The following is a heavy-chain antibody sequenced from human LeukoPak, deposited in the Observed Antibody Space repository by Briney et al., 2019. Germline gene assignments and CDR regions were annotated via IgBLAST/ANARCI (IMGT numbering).Heavy chain of an antibody. V-gene: IGHV3-49*04. J-gene: IGHJ3*02. Sequence: PGGSLRLSCAASGFSFSRYAIHWVRQAPGKGLEWVGLIRSKAYGGAAEYAASVKGRFAISRDDSKSIAYLQMNSLKTEDTAVYYCTRGRRPNIAAAGNAFDIWGQGTMVTVSS. CDR1: GFSFSRYA. D-gene: IGHD6-13*01. CDR3: TRGRRPNIAAAGNAFDI. CDR2: IRSKAYGGAA.